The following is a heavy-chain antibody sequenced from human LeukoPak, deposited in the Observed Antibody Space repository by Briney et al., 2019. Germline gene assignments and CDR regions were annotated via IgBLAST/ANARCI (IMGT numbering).Heavy chain of an antibody. J-gene: IGHJ4*02. D-gene: IGHD5-24*01. Sequence: GGSLRLSCAASGFTFSSYGMHWVRQAPGKGLEWVSYISSSGSTIYYADSVKGRFTISRDNAKNSLYLQMNSLRAEDTAVYYCARDGYNYFDYWGQGTLVTVSS. CDR1: GFTFSSYG. CDR2: ISSSGSTI. V-gene: IGHV3-48*04. CDR3: ARDGYNYFDY.